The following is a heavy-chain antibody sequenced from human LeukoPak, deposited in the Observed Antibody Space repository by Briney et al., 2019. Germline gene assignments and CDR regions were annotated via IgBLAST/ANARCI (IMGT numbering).Heavy chain of an antibody. D-gene: IGHD6-19*01. J-gene: IGHJ4*02. CDR1: GFTFDDYA. V-gene: IGHV3-9*01. CDR3: ARVVGSSGWYLGY. CDR2: ISWNSGSI. Sequence: GGSLRLSCAASGFTFDDYAMHWVRQAPGKGLEWVSGISWNSGSIGYADSVKGRFTISRDNAKSSLYLQMNSLRAEDTALYYCARVVGSSGWYLGYWGQGTLVTVSS.